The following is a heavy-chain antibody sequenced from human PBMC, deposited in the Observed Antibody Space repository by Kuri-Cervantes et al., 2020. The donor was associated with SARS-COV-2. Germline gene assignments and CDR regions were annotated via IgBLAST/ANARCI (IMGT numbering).Heavy chain of an antibody. V-gene: IGHV3-48*04. CDR3: ARDRKAVDTAMDY. J-gene: IGHJ4*02. D-gene: IGHD5-18*01. CDR2: IRSSGRTI. Sequence: GGSLRLSCAASGFTFSSYGMHWVRQAPGKGLEWISYIRSSGRTIYYADSVKGRFTISRDNAKNSLYLQMNSLRAEDTAVYYCARDRKAVDTAMDYWGQGTLVTVSS. CDR1: GFTFSSYG.